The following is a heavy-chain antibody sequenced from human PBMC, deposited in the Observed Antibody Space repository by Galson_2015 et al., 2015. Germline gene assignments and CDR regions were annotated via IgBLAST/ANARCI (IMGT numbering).Heavy chain of an antibody. J-gene: IGHJ6*02. CDR3: ARDQYCSSTSCPYGSRYYYYGMDV. V-gene: IGHV6-1*01. Sequence: CAISGDSVSSNSAAWNWIRQSPSRGLEWLGRTYYRSKWYNDYAVSVKSRITTNPDTSKNQFSLQLNSVTPEDTAVYYCARDQYCSSTSCPYGSRYYYYGMDVWGQGTTVTVSS. D-gene: IGHD2-2*01. CDR1: GDSVSSNSAA. CDR2: TYYRSKWYN.